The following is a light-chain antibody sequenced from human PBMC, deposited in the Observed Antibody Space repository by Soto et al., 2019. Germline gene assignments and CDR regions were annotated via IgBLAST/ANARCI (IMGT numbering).Light chain of an antibody. CDR3: HLFGSSPRT. CDR1: QSVSSNF. Sequence: EIVLTQSPGTLSLSPGDRATLSCRASQSVSSNFLAWYQQKPGQAPRLLIYGSSIRATGIPDRFSGSGSGTDFTLTIRRLEPEDFAMYCCHLFGSSPRTFGQGTKVEIK. CDR2: GSS. V-gene: IGKV3-20*01. J-gene: IGKJ1*01.